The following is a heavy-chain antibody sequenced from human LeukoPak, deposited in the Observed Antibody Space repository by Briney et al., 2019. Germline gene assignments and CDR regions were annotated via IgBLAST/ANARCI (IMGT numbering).Heavy chain of an antibody. CDR1: GYTFTGYY. J-gene: IGHJ6*02. CDR2: INPNSGGT. V-gene: IGHV1-2*02. CDR3: AREVGWAAGYYYYGMDV. D-gene: IGHD6-13*01. Sequence: ASVKVSCKASGYTFTGYYMHWVRQAPGQGLEWMGWINPNSGGTNYAQKFQGRVTMTRDTSISTAYMELSRLRSDDTAVYYCAREVGWAAGYYYYGMDVWGQGTTVTVSS.